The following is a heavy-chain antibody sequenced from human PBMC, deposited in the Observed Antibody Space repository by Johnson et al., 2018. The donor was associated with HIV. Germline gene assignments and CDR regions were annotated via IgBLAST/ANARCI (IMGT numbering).Heavy chain of an antibody. J-gene: IGHJ3*02. CDR1: GFTFDDYA. CDR3: ARNTRITIFGVVIRHDAFDI. CDR2: ISWDGGST. V-gene: IGHV3-43D*03. Sequence: VQLVESGGVVVQPGGSLRLSCAASGFTFDDYAMHWVRQAPGKGLEWVSLISWDGGSTYYADSVKGRFTISRDNSKNSLYLQMNSLRAEDTALYYCARNTRITIFGVVIRHDAFDIWGQGTM. D-gene: IGHD3-3*01.